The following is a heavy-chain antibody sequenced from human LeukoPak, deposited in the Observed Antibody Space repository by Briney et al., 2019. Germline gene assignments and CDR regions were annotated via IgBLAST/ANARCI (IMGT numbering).Heavy chain of an antibody. Sequence: SGGSLRLSCAASGFTFSNYWMHWVRQAPGKGQVWVSRINSDGSSRNYADSVKGRFTISRDNAKNTLYLQMNSLRAEDTAVYYCASASSHRIAAGGDYWGQGTLVTVSS. CDR2: INSDGSSR. J-gene: IGHJ4*02. CDR1: GFTFSNYW. D-gene: IGHD6-13*01. V-gene: IGHV3-74*01. CDR3: ASASSHRIAAGGDY.